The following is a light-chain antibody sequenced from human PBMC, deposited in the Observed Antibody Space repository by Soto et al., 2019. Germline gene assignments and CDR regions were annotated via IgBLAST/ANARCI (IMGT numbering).Light chain of an antibody. CDR2: LNSDGSH. CDR1: SGHSSYA. CDR3: QTWGTDFRV. Sequence: QSVLTQSPSASASLGASVKLTCTLSSGHSSYAIAWHQQRPEKGPRYLMRLNSDGSHTKGDGIPDRFSGSSSGAERYLTISSLQSEDEADYYCQTWGTDFRVFGGGTKVTVL. V-gene: IGLV4-69*01. J-gene: IGLJ2*01.